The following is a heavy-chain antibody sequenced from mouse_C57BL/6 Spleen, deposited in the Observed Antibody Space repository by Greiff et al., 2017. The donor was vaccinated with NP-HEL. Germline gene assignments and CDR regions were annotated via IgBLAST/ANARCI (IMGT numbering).Heavy chain of an antibody. V-gene: IGHV5-16*01. Sequence: EVMLVESEGGLVQPGSSMKLSCTASGFTFSDYYMAWVRQVPEKGLEWVANINYDSSSTYYLDSLKSRFIISRDNAKNILYLQMSSLKSEDTATYYCARRTGTGWYFDVWGTGTTVTVSS. D-gene: IGHD4-1*01. CDR1: GFTFSDYY. J-gene: IGHJ1*03. CDR2: INYDSSST. CDR3: ARRTGTGWYFDV.